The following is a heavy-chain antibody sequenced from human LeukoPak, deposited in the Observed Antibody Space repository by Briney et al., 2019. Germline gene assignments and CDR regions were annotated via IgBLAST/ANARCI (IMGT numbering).Heavy chain of an antibody. Sequence: PSETLSLTCTVSGGSISSGSYYWGWIRQPPGKGLEWIGSIFYSGSSTYYNLSLKSRVTISVDTSKNQFSLKLSSVTAADTAVYYCARRRGGYNSFEEFDYWGQGTLVTVSS. CDR2: IFYSGSST. J-gene: IGHJ4*02. V-gene: IGHV4-39*01. CDR1: GGSISSGSYY. D-gene: IGHD5-24*01. CDR3: ARRRGGYNSFEEFDY.